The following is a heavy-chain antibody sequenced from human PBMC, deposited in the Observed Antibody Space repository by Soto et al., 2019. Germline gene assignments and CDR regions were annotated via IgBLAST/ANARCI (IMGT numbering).Heavy chain of an antibody. CDR3: VSRIPSWVFDY. D-gene: IGHD3-16*01. Sequence: LRLSCATSGFTFSRCDMNWVRQAPGKGLEWVSFISSSASYMYYADSVKGRFTISRDTSENTLYLRMDNLRVEDTAVYFCVSRIPSWVFDYWGQGTLVTVSS. CDR2: ISSSASYM. V-gene: IGHV3-21*04. CDR1: GFTFSRCD. J-gene: IGHJ4*01.